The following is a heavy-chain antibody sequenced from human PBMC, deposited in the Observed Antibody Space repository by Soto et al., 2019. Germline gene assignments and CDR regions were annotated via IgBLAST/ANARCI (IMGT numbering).Heavy chain of an antibody. CDR2: IYPGDSDT. D-gene: IGHD1-1*01. CDR3: ARLRLGTVFYYGMDV. V-gene: IGHV5-51*01. Sequence: LKISCKGSGYSFTSYWIGWVRQMPGKGLEWMGIIYPGDSDTRYSPSFQGQVTISADKSISTAYLQWSSLKASDTAMYYCARLRLGTVFYYGMDVWGQGTTVTVSS. J-gene: IGHJ6*02. CDR1: GYSFTSYW.